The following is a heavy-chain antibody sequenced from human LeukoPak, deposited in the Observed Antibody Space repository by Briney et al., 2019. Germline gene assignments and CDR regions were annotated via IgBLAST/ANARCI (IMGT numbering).Heavy chain of an antibody. CDR1: GNSFTSYW. CDR3: ARLSYYDSSSSYSVAFDF. D-gene: IGHD3-22*01. V-gene: IGHV5-10-1*01. CDR2: IDPIDSYA. Sequence: GESLKISCKASGNSFTSYWIAWVRQMPGKGLGWMGRIDPIDSYANYSPSFQGHVTISVDKSISTAYLQWSSLKASDTAIYYCARLSYYDSSSSYSVAFDFWGQGTMVTVSS. J-gene: IGHJ3*01.